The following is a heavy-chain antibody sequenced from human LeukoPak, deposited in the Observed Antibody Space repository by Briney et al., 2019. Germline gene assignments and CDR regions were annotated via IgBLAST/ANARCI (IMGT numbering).Heavy chain of an antibody. CDR1: GFTFSSYG. J-gene: IGHJ5*02. V-gene: IGHV3-33*05. Sequence: GGSLRLSCAASGFTFSSYGMHWVRQAPGKGLEWVAVISHDGSNKYYADYVKGRFTISRDNAKNTLYLQMNSLRVEDTAVYYCVTASATIATTGTSWFDPWGQGTLVTVSS. CDR2: ISHDGSNK. D-gene: IGHD6-13*01. CDR3: VTASATIATTGTSWFDP.